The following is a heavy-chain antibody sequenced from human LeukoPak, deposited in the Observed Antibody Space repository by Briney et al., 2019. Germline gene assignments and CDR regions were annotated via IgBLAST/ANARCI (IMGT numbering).Heavy chain of an antibody. CDR2: IYYSGGT. J-gene: IGHJ5*02. D-gene: IGHD2-15*01. Sequence: PSQTLSLTCTVSGGSISSGDYYWSWIRQRPGKGLEWIGYIYYSGGTYYNPSLKSRVTISVDTSKNQFSLKLSSVTAADTAVYYCARPYCSGGSCYISPWGQGTLVTVSS. V-gene: IGHV4-30-4*01. CDR1: GGSISSGDYY. CDR3: ARPYCSGGSCYISP.